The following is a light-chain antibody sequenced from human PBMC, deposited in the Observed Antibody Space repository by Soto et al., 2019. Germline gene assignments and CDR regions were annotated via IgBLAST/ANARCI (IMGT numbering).Light chain of an antibody. CDR2: GAS. CDR1: QSVSSN. V-gene: IGKV3-15*01. J-gene: IGKJ1*01. Sequence: EIVMPQSPATLSVSPGERATLSCRASQSVSSNLAWYQQKPGQAPRLLIYGASTRATGIPARFSGSGSGTEFTLTISRLQSEDFAVYYCQHYNNWPPWTFGQGTKVEIK. CDR3: QHYNNWPPWT.